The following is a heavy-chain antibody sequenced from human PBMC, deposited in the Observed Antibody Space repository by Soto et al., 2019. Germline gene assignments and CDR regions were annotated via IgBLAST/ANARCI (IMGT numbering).Heavy chain of an antibody. CDR1: GFSLSTTGLC. D-gene: IGHD6-19*01. CDR3: ARMIYSSGWYFDY. CDR2: IDWDGDK. J-gene: IGHJ4*02. Sequence: SGPTLVNPTQTLTLTCTFSGFSLSTTGLCVGWIRQPPGKALEWLALIDWDGDKYYGTSLKTRLTISKDTSKNEVVLTVTNMDPVDTATYYCARMIYSSGWYFDYWGQGALVTV. V-gene: IGHV2-70*12.